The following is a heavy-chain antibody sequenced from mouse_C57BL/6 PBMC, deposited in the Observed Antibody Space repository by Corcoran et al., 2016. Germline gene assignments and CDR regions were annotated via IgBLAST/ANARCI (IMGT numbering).Heavy chain of an antibody. D-gene: IGHD1-2*01. V-gene: IGHV1-26*01. CDR2: INPNNGGT. Sequence: EVQLQQSGPELVKPGASVKISCKASGYTFTDYYMNWVKQSHGKSLEWIGDINPNNGGTSYNQKFKGKATLTVDKSSSTAYMELRSLTSEDSAVYYCARPLLRDYFDYWGQGTTLTVSS. CDR1: GYTFTDYY. J-gene: IGHJ2*01. CDR3: ARPLLRDYFDY.